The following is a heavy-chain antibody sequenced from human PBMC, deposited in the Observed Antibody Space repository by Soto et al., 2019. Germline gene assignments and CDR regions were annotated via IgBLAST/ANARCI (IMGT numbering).Heavy chain of an antibody. CDR2: IIPIFGTA. V-gene: IGHV1-69*13. D-gene: IGHD3-10*01. CDR1: GCTFSSYA. J-gene: IGHJ4*02. Sequence: SVKVSCKASGCTFSSYAISWVRQAPGQGLEWMGGIIPIFGTANYAQKFQGRVTITADESTSTAYMELSSLRSEDTAVYYCAHGSGFGELFPVYWGQGTLVTVSS. CDR3: AHGSGFGELFPVY.